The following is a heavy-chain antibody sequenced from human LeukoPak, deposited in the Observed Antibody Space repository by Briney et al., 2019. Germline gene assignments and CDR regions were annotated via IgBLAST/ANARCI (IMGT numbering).Heavy chain of an antibody. V-gene: IGHV3-30*18. Sequence: GRSLRLSCAASGFTFSSYGMHRVRQAPGKGLEWVAVISYDGSNKYYADSVKGRFTISRDNSKNTLYLQMNSLRAEDTAVYYCAKDRNVWGNGAFDIWGQGTMVTVSS. J-gene: IGHJ3*02. CDR2: ISYDGSNK. CDR3: AKDRNVWGNGAFDI. D-gene: IGHD3-16*01. CDR1: GFTFSSYG.